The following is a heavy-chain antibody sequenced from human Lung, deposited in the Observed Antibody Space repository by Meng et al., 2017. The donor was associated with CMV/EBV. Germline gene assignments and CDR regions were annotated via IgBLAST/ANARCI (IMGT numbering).Heavy chain of an antibody. Sequence: SCTASGFTFDSYGMNWVRQAPGKGLEWVSCITRRSDYIRYADSVRGRFTISRDNARNSLYLQMNSLRADDTAVYYCARPLYGDYEGGAFDIWGQGTXVTV. J-gene: IGHJ3*02. D-gene: IGHD4-17*01. CDR1: GFTFDSYG. CDR3: ARPLYGDYEGGAFDI. V-gene: IGHV3-21*01. CDR2: ITRRSDYI.